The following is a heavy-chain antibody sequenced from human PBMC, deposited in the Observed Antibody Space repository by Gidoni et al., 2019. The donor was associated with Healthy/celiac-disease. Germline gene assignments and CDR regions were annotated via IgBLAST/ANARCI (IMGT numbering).Heavy chain of an antibody. Sequence: QVQLQQWGAGLLKPSETLSLTCAVYGGSFSGYSWSWIRQPPGKGLEWIGEINHSGSTNYNPSLKSRVTISVDTSKNQFSLKLSSVTAADTAVYYCARARITIFGVVTPYYYYGMDVWGQGTTVTVSS. CDR2: INHSGST. V-gene: IGHV4-34*01. CDR3: ARARITIFGVVTPYYYYGMDV. J-gene: IGHJ6*02. D-gene: IGHD3-3*01. CDR1: GGSFSGYS.